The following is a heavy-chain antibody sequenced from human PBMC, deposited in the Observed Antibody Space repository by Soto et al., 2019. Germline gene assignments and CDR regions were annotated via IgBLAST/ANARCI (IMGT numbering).Heavy chain of an antibody. J-gene: IGHJ5*02. CDR1: GAALNSGNYY. CDR2: IYVTGAV. Sequence: LSLTCSVSGAALNSGNYYWSWIRQVPGKGLEWIGHIYVTGAVDYNPSLRDRITISQDASERQFSLNLRLVTAADTAVYYCARLRIATNNYKWFDPWGQGTLVTVSS. V-gene: IGHV4-31*03. D-gene: IGHD2-21*01. CDR3: ARLRIATNNYKWFDP.